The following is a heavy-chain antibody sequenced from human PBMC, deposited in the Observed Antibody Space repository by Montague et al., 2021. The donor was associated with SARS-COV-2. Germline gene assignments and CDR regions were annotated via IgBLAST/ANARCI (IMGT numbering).Heavy chain of an antibody. V-gene: IGHV4-39*01. D-gene: IGHD2-21*01. CDR3: ARLLQDATVVAADMPFDY. J-gene: IGHJ4*02. Sequence: SETLSLTCNVSGASISRSNYYWAWIRQPPGKGLGWIGSIHYIGSTYYNPSLKSRVTISVDTSENQFSLKLRSVIAADTAVHYCARLLQDATVVAADMPFDYWGQGTLVTVSS. CDR2: IHYIGST. CDR1: GASISRSNYY.